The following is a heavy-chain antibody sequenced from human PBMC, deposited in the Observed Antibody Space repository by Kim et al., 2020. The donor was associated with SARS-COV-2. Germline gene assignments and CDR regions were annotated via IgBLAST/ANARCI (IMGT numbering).Heavy chain of an antibody. CDR3: ARHVSSLRWFGELPPTPDDY. CDR1: GYSFTSYW. Sequence: GESLKISCKGSGYSFTSYWISWVRQMPGKGLEWMGRIDPSDSYTNYSPSFQGHVTISADKSISTAYLQWSSLKASDTAMYYCARHVSSLRWFGELPPTPDDYWGQGTLVTVSS. CDR2: IDPSDSYT. J-gene: IGHJ4*02. D-gene: IGHD3-10*01. V-gene: IGHV5-10-1*01.